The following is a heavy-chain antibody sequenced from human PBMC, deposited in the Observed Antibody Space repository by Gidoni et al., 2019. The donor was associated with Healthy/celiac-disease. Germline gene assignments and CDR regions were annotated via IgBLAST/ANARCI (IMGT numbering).Heavy chain of an antibody. D-gene: IGHD2-8*01. CDR1: GYTFTGHY. CDR3: ARELTNTRVPSTYGMDV. J-gene: IGHJ6*02. CDR2: INPDSGGR. Sequence: QVQLLQSGAEVQKLGASVTVSCKASGYTFTGHYMHWVRQAPGQGLEWMGWINPDSGGRSYAQKFQGRVTMTRDTSISTAYMELSRLRSDDTAVYYCARELTNTRVPSTYGMDVWGQGTTVTVSS. V-gene: IGHV1-2*02.